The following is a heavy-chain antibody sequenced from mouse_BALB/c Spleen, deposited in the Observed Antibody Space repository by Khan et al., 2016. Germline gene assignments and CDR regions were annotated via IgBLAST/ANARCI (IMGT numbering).Heavy chain of an antibody. CDR3: ARHYGNYERGWFAY. J-gene: IGHJ3*01. V-gene: IGHV5-17*02. CDR1: GFTFSSFG. Sequence: EVELVESGGGLVQPGGSRKLSCAASGFTFSSFGMHWVRQAPEKGLEWVAYISSGSSAIYYEDIVKGRFTISRDNPKNTLFLQMTSLRSEDTAMYYCARHYGNYERGWFAYWGQGTLVTVSA. D-gene: IGHD2-1*01. CDR2: ISSGSSAI.